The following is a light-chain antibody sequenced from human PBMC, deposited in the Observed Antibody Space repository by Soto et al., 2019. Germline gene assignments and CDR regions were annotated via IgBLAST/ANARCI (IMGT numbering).Light chain of an antibody. CDR1: QSVSSS. J-gene: IGKJ1*01. Sequence: EIVMTQSPATLSVSPGERATLSCRASQSVSSSFAWYQQKPGQAPRLLIYGASSRATGIPARFSGSGSGTEFTLTISSLQSEDFAVYYCQQYNNWPPITFGQGTKVDIK. V-gene: IGKV3-15*01. CDR3: QQYNNWPPIT. CDR2: GAS.